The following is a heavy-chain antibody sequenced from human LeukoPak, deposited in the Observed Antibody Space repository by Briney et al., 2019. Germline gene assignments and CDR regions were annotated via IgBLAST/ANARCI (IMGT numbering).Heavy chain of an antibody. V-gene: IGHV3-23*01. CDR3: AKERIAAAGIVGSAAFQR. Sequence: GGSLRLSCAASGFTFSIYAMSWVRQAPGKGLEWVSAISGSEGSTYYADSVRGRFTISRDNSKNTLYLQINSLIAEATSLYYCAKERIAAAGIVGSAAFQRWGQGTLVTVSS. CDR1: GFTFSIYA. J-gene: IGHJ1*01. CDR2: ISGSEGST. D-gene: IGHD6-13*01.